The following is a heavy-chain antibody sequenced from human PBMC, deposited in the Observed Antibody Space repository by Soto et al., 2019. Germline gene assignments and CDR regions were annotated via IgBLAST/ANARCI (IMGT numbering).Heavy chain of an antibody. CDR3: ARVMVRGVIAYYYGMDV. Sequence: SETLSLTCTVSGGSISSSSYYWGWIRQPPGKGLEWIGSIYYSGSTYYNPSLKSRVTISVDTSKNQFSLKLSSVTAADTAVYYCARVMVRGVIAYYYGMDVWGQGTTVTVS. CDR1: GGSISSSSYY. V-gene: IGHV4-39*01. CDR2: IYYSGST. J-gene: IGHJ6*02. D-gene: IGHD3-10*01.